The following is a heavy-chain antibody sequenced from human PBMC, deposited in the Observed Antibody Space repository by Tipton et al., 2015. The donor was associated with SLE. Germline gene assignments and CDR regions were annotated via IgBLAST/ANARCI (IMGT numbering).Heavy chain of an antibody. V-gene: IGHV1-8*01. D-gene: IGHD4-17*01. CDR2: MNPNSGNT. Sequence: QLVQSGDEVQKSGASVKVSCKASGYIFISYEINWVRQATGQGLEWMGWMNPNSGNTGYAQKFQGRVSMTRNTAISTAYMELSSLRSEDTAVYYCARVLSVTTVWWFDPWGQGTLVTVSS. J-gene: IGHJ5*02. CDR3: ARVLSVTTVWWFDP. CDR1: GYIFISYE.